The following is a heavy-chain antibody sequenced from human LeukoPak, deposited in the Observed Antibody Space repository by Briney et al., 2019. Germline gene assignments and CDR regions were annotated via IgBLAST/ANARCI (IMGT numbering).Heavy chain of an antibody. CDR1: GFTFSRYA. V-gene: IGHV3-23*01. Sequence: PGGSLRLSCAASGFTFSRYAMSWVRQAPGKGLEWVSAISGSGGSTYYADSVKGRFTISRDNSKNTLYLQMNSLRAEDTAVYYCAKHDSSGPLRGGADLDYWGQGTLVTVSS. CDR2: ISGSGGST. D-gene: IGHD3-22*01. CDR3: AKHDSSGPLRGGADLDY. J-gene: IGHJ4*02.